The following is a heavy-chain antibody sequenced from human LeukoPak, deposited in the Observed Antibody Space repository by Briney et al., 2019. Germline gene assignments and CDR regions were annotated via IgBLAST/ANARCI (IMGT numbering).Heavy chain of an antibody. J-gene: IGHJ4*02. D-gene: IGHD3-22*01. V-gene: IGHV3-23*01. Sequence: GGSLRLSCAASGFTFSSYAMSWVRQAPGKGLEWVSAISGSGGSTYYADSVKGRFTISRDNSKNTLYLQMNSLRAEDTAVYYGAKAEYNYYDSSGPFYFDYWGQGTLVTVSS. CDR2: ISGSGGST. CDR3: AKAEYNYYDSSGPFYFDY. CDR1: GFTFSSYA.